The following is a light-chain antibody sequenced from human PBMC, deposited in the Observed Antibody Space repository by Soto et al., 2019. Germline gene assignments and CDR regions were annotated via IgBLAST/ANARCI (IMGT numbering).Light chain of an antibody. CDR2: GAS. CDR3: QQRSNWL. V-gene: IGKV3-15*01. Sequence: EIVMTQSPATLSVSPGERATLSCRASQSVSSNLAWYQQKPGQAPRLLIYGASTRATGIPARFSGSGSGTEFTLTISSLQSEDFAVYYCQQRSNWLFGGGTKVEIK. J-gene: IGKJ4*01. CDR1: QSVSSN.